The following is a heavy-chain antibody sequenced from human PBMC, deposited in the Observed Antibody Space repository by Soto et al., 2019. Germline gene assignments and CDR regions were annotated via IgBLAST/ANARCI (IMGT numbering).Heavy chain of an antibody. J-gene: IGHJ6*02. CDR1: GYTFTAYY. Sequence: QVHLVQSGAEVAKPGASVKVSCKTSGYTFTAYYIHWVRQAPGQGLEWMGWVNPSSGDSKYAQKFQGRVTMTSDTSISTAYLDLSNLRSDDTAVYYCAREGGSAYGMDVWGQGITVTVSS. V-gene: IGHV1-2*02. CDR3: AREGGSAYGMDV. CDR2: VNPSSGDS. D-gene: IGHD1-26*01.